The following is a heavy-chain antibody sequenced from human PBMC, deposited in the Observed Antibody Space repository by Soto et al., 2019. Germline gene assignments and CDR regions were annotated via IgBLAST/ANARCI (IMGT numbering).Heavy chain of an antibody. CDR3: ARGVPFYGSGSPLPNWFAP. V-gene: IGHV4-34*01. CDR2: INHSGST. Sequence: QVQLQQWGAGLLKPSETLSLTCAVYGGSFSGYYWSWIRQPPGKGLEWIGEINHSGSTNYNPSLRSRVPISVDKSKNQFSLKLSSVTAADTAVYYCARGVPFYGSGSPLPNWFAPWGQGTLVTVSS. CDR1: GGSFSGYY. D-gene: IGHD3-10*01. J-gene: IGHJ5*02.